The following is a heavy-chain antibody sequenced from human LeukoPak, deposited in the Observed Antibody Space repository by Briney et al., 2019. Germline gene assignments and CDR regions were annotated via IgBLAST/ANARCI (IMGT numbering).Heavy chain of an antibody. Sequence: ASVKVSCKASGYTFTSYGISWVRQAPGQGLEWMGWISAYNGNTNYAQKLQGRVTMTTDTSTSTAYMGLRSLRSDDTAVYYCARVVLGYCSSTSCYAPYYYGMDVWGQGTTVTVSS. D-gene: IGHD2-2*01. V-gene: IGHV1-18*01. CDR3: ARVVLGYCSSTSCYAPYYYGMDV. CDR2: ISAYNGNT. J-gene: IGHJ6*02. CDR1: GYTFTSYG.